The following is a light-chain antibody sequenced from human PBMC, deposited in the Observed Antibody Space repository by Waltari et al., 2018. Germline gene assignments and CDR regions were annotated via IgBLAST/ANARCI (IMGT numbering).Light chain of an antibody. CDR3: QQYYNWPPIT. CDR2: GAS. V-gene: IGKV3-15*01. J-gene: IGKJ4*01. CDR1: QSINSN. Sequence: EIVMTQSPATLSVSPGERATLSCRASQSINSNLAWYQQKPGQAPRLLIYGASTRATGIPARFSGSGSGTEFTLTISSLQSEDFAVYYCQQYYNWPPITFGGGAKVEIK.